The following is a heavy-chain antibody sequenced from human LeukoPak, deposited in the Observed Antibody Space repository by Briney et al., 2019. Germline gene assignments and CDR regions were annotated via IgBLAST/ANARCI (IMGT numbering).Heavy chain of an antibody. V-gene: IGHV3-74*01. D-gene: IGHD1-26*01. CDR3: ARERSYFHYYYGMDV. J-gene: IGHJ6*02. CDR1: GGSFSGYY. CDR2: INSDGSST. Sequence: ETLSLTCAVYGGSFSGYYWSWIRQPPGKGLVWVSRINSDGSSTSYADSVKGRFTISRDNAKNTLYLQMNSLRAEDTAVYYCARERSYFHYYYGMDVWGQGTTVTVSS.